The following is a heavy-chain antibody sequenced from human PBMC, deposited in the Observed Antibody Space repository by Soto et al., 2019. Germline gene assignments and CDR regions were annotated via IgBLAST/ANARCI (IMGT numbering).Heavy chain of an antibody. CDR1: GGSISNYY. Sequence: QVQVKESGPRLVKPSETLSLTCTVSGGSISNYYWSWIRQPAGKGLEWIGRLYPSGSTNYNPSLTSRVTMSVDTSKTQFSLRLSSVTAADTAVYYCARDYSSNLYSDLWGQGTLVTVSS. CDR2: LYPSGST. D-gene: IGHD6-19*01. V-gene: IGHV4-4*07. J-gene: IGHJ4*02. CDR3: ARDYSSNLYSDL.